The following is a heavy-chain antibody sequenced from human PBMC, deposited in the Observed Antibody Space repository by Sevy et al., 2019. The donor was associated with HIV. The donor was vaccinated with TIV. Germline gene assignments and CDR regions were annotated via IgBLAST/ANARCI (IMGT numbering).Heavy chain of an antibody. D-gene: IGHD3-22*01. J-gene: IGHJ4*02. Sequence: GSLRLSCAVYGGSFSGYYWSWIRQPPGKGLEWIGEINHSGSTNYNPSLKSRVTISVDTSKNQFSLKLSSVTAADTAVYYCARQGEYYYDSSGFDYWGQGTLVTVSS. V-gene: IGHV4-34*01. CDR3: ARQGEYYYDSSGFDY. CDR2: INHSGST. CDR1: GGSFSGYY.